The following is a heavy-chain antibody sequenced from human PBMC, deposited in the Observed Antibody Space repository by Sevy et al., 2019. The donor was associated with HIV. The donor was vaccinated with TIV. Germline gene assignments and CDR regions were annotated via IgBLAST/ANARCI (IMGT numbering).Heavy chain of an antibody. CDR3: ARYYYDNRSPGRWFDS. CDR1: GGSINTYF. D-gene: IGHD3-22*01. V-gene: IGHV4-59*01. CDR2: ISYRGNT. J-gene: IGHJ5*01. Sequence: SETLSLTCTVSGGSINTYFWTWIRQPPGKEVEWIGYISYRGNTNYNPSLKSRVTISVDTSKNQFSLKPSSVTAADTAVYYCARYYYDNRSPGRWFDSWGQGTLVTVSS.